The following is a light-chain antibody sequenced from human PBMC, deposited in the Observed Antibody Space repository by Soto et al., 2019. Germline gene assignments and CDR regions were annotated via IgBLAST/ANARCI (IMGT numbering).Light chain of an antibody. CDR2: AAS. CDR1: QSISSY. CDR3: QQSYSTPYT. V-gene: IGKV1-39*01. J-gene: IGKJ2*01. Sequence: DIQMTQSPSSLSASVGDRVTITCRASQSISSYLNWYQQKPGKAPKLLIYAASSLQSGVPSRFSGSGSGTDFAITISSLQPEDFATYSCQQSYSTPYTFGQGTKREIK.